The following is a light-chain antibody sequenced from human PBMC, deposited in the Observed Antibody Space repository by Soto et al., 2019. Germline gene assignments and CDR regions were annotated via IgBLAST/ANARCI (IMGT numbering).Light chain of an antibody. J-gene: IGKJ2*01. Sequence: EIVMTQSPATLSVSPGERATLSCRASQSIRSNLAWCQHKPGQAPRLLIYGASTRATGIPARFSGSGSGTEFTLTISSLQSEDFAVYYCQQYDIWPPYTFGQGTKVDIK. V-gene: IGKV3-15*01. CDR3: QQYDIWPPYT. CDR1: QSIRSN. CDR2: GAS.